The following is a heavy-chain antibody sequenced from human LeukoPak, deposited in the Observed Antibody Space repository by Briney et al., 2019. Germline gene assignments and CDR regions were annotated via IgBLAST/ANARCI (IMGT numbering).Heavy chain of an antibody. CDR3: AKGGGRPLDDAFDI. J-gene: IGHJ3*02. CDR1: GFSFGSYG. CDR2: IHYSDGTT. Sequence: GGSLKLSCVASGFSFGSYGMSWFRQAPGKGLEWVSTIHYSDGTTYYADSVKGRFPVSRDNSKNTLSLQMDNLRTEDAAVYYCAKGGGRPLDDAFDIWGQETMVTVSS. V-gene: IGHV3-23*01.